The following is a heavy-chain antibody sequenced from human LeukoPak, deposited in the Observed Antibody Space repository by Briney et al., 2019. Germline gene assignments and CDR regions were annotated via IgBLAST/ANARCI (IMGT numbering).Heavy chain of an antibody. CDR1: GYTFTNYD. CDR2: MSPKSGNT. J-gene: IGHJ5*02. CDR3: TRGFHVSDYNRYNCFDP. D-gene: IGHD2/OR15-2a*01. V-gene: IGHV1-8*01. Sequence: ASVKVSCKASGYTFTNYDINWVRQAPGQGLEWMGWMSPKSGNTGYAQKFQDRVTMTTDTSTNTAYMELRSLRSDDTAVYFCTRGFHVSDYNRYNCFDPWGQGTLVTVSS.